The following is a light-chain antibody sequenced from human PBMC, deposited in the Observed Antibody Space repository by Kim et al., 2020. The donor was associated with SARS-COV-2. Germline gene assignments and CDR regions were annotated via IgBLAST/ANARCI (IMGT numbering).Light chain of an antibody. CDR3: CSYAGGYTHVE. CDR2: DVI. J-gene: IGLJ2*01. V-gene: IGLV2-11*01. CDR1: SSDVGAYNY. Sequence: QSVLTQPRSVSGSPGQSVTISCTGTSSDVGAYNYVSWYQKHPGKAPKLMIYDVIYRPSGVPDRFSGSKSGNTASLTISGLQAEDEADYYCCSYAGGYTHVEFGGGTQLTVL.